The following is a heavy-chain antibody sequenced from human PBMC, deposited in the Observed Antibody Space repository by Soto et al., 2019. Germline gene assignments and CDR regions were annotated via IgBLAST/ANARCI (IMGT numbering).Heavy chain of an antibody. CDR1: GGSFSGYY. CDR3: ARGGKRLLWFGEKNNWFDP. D-gene: IGHD3-10*01. Sequence: PSETLSLTCAVYGGSFSGYYWSWIRQPPGKGLEWIGEINHSGSTNYNPSLKSRVTISVDTSKNQFSLKLSSVTAADTAVYYCARGGKRLLWFGEKNNWFDPWGQGTLVTVYS. J-gene: IGHJ5*02. CDR2: INHSGST. V-gene: IGHV4-34*01.